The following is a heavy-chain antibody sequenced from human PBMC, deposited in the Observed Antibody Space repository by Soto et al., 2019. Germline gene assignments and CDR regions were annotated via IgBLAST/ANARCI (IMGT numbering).Heavy chain of an antibody. D-gene: IGHD6-13*01. CDR1: GFTFSSYG. CDR2: IWYDGSNK. CDR3: ARERVGSSWSLYYYYGMDV. J-gene: IGHJ6*02. Sequence: VGSLRLSCAASGFTFSSYGMHWVRQAPGKGLEWVAVIWYDGSNKYYADSVKGRFTISRDNSKNTLYLQMNSLRAEDTAVYYCARERVGSSWSLYYYYGMDVWGQGTTVTVSS. V-gene: IGHV3-33*01.